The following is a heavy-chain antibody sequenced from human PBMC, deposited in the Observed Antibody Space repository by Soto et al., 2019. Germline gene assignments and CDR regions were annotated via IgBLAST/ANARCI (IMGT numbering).Heavy chain of an antibody. Sequence: PGGSLRLSCTASGFDFRGSEINWFRQAPGKGLEWVAYITGSGGAMFHADSVKGRFSISRDNAKNSLFLEMNNLTADDAGLYYCAKVAPFILGSPFWGQGTLVTVSS. V-gene: IGHV3-48*03. J-gene: IGHJ4*02. CDR1: GFDFRGSE. D-gene: IGHD2-21*01. CDR3: AKVAPFILGSPF. CDR2: ITGSGGAM.